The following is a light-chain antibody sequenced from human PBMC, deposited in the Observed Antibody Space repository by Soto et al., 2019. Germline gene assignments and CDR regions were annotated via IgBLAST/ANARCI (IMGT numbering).Light chain of an antibody. CDR3: AAWDDSPNGYV. V-gene: IGLV1-44*01. CDR1: SSNIGTNA. CDR2: NNN. Sequence: QSVLTQPPSASGTPGQRVTISCSGGSSNIGTNAVNWYQQLPGMAPKLLIYNNNQRPSGVPDRFSGSKSGTSASLAISGLQSEDEADYYCAAWDDSPNGYVFGTGTKVTVL. J-gene: IGLJ1*01.